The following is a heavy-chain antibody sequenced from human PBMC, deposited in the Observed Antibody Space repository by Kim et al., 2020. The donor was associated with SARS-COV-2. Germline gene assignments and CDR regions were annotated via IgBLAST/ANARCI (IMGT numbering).Heavy chain of an antibody. D-gene: IGHD6-6*01. CDR1: GGSISSGMYY. CDR3: ARDRLPAHWFFPL. V-gene: IGHV4-31*03. J-gene: IGHJ2*01. CDR2: VSDSGTS. Sequence: SETLSLTCTVSGGSISSGMYYWNWIRQFPGKGPEWIGYVSDSGTSYHNPSFESRVTISIDTSKNQFSLRLKSVTAAATGVYYCARDRLPAHWFFPLWGRG.